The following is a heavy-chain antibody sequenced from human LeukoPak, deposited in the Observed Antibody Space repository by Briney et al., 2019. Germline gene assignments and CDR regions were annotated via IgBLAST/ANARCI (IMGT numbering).Heavy chain of an antibody. CDR1: SGSISTSNYY. V-gene: IGHV4-39*07. CDR2: IYYSGST. Sequence: PSETLSLTCTVSSGSISTSNYYWGWVRQPPGKGLEWIGSIYYSGSTYYNPSLKSRVTISVDTSKNQFSLKLSSVTAADTAVYYCARDFGVATTDYWGQGTLVTVSS. J-gene: IGHJ4*02. CDR3: ARDFGVATTDY. D-gene: IGHD5-12*01.